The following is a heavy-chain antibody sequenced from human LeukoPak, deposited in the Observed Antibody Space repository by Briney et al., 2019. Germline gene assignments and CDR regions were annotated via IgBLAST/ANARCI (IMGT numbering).Heavy chain of an antibody. CDR1: GGTFSSYA. Sequence: VASVKVSCKASGGTFSSYAISWVRQAPGQGLEWMGGIIPIFGTANYAQKFQGRVTITADESTSTAYMELSSLRSEDTAVYYCARGMDYGKDLDYWGQGTLVTVSS. V-gene: IGHV1-69*13. J-gene: IGHJ4*02. CDR3: ARGMDYGKDLDY. D-gene: IGHD4-17*01. CDR2: IIPIFGTA.